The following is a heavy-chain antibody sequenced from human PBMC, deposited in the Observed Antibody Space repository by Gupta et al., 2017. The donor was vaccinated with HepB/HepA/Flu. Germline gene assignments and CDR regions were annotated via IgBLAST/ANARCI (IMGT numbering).Heavy chain of an antibody. V-gene: IGHV3-23*01. J-gene: IGHJ5*02. Sequence: EVQLLESGGGLVQHGGSLRLACAASGFPSRSYALSWVRQAPGTWLEWFAAISGSGGSTYYADSVKGRFTISRDNSKNTLYLQMNSLRAEDTALYYCAKEDAYDILTGYGFDPWGQGTLVTVSS. CDR1: GFPSRSYA. D-gene: IGHD3-9*01. CDR3: AKEDAYDILTGYGFDP. CDR2: ISGSGGST.